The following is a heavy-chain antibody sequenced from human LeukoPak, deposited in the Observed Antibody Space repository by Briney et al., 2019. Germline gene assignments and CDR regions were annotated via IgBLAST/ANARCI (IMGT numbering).Heavy chain of an antibody. J-gene: IGHJ4*02. Sequence: ASVKVSCKASGYTFTSYYMHWVRQAPGQGLEWMGIINPSGGSTSYAQKFQGRVTMTRDTSTSTVYMELSSLRSEDTAVYYCASGPLYDILPRYYFDYWGQGTLVTVSS. V-gene: IGHV1-46*01. D-gene: IGHD3-9*01. CDR2: INPSGGST. CDR1: GYTFTSYY. CDR3: ASGPLYDILPRYYFDY.